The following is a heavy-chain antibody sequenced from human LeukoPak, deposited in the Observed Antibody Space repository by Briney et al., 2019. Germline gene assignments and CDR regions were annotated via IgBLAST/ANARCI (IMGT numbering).Heavy chain of an antibody. CDR1: GFTFSSYG. J-gene: IGHJ3*02. CDR3: AKDLRGYSYGSDAFDI. Sequence: GESLKISCAASGFTFSSYGMHWVRQAPGKGLEWVAFIRYDGSNKYYADSVKGRFTISRDNSKNTLYLQMNSLRAEDTAVYYFAKDLRGYSYGSDAFDIWGQGTMVTVSS. CDR2: IRYDGSNK. V-gene: IGHV3-30*02. D-gene: IGHD5-18*01.